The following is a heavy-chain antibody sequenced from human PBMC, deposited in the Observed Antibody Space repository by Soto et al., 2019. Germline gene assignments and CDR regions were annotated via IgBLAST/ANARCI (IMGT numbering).Heavy chain of an antibody. J-gene: IGHJ4*02. D-gene: IGHD3-3*01. CDR2: IWSDGSNK. CDR3: VTRPYGDDFWSGSRDPSFDY. Sequence: QPGGSLRLSCAASGFTFTSYGMQWVRQAPGKGLEWVAVIWSDGSNKYYADSVKGRFTISRDNSKNTLYLQMSSLRAEDTAVYYCVTRPYGDDFWSGSRDPSFDYWGQGTLVTVSS. CDR1: GFTFTSYG. V-gene: IGHV3-30*02.